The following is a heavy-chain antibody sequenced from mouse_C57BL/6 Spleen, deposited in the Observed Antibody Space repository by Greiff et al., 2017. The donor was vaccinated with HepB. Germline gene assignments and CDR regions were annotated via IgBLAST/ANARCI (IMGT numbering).Heavy chain of an antibody. D-gene: IGHD1-1*01. Sequence: QVQLKQPGAELVKPGASVKVSCKASGYTFTSYWMHWVKQRPGQGLEWIGRIHPSDSDTNYNQKFKGKATLTVDKSSSTAYMQLSSLTSEDSAVYYCATSPEIYYYGIDYWGQGTTLTVSS. CDR1: GYTFTSYW. J-gene: IGHJ2*01. CDR2: IHPSDSDT. CDR3: ATSPEIYYYGIDY. V-gene: IGHV1-74*01.